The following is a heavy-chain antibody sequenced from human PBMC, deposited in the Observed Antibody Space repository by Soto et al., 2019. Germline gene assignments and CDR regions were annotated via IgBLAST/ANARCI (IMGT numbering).Heavy chain of an antibody. CDR2: IYHSGST. Sequence: PSETLSLTCAVSGGSISSSNWWSWVRQPPGKGLEWIGEIYHSGSTSYNPSLKSRVSISVDKSKNQFSLNLSSVTAADTAVYYCARRGYYAISAFDIWGQGTMVTVSS. J-gene: IGHJ3*02. D-gene: IGHD2-8*01. V-gene: IGHV4-4*02. CDR3: ARRGYYAISAFDI. CDR1: GGSISSSNW.